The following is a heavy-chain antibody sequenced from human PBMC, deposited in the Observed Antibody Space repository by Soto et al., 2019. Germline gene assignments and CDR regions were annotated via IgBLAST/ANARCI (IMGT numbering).Heavy chain of an antibody. CDR1: GFSLSTSGVG. J-gene: IGHJ5*02. D-gene: IGHD5-12*01. CDR2: IYWNDDK. Sequence: SGPTLVNPTQTLTLTCTFSGFSLSTSGVGVGWIRQPPGKALEWLALIYWNDDKRYSPSLKSRLTITKDTSKNQVVLTMTNMDPVDTATYYCAHRQGFWLRNWFDPWGQGTLVTVSS. V-gene: IGHV2-5*01. CDR3: AHRQGFWLRNWFDP.